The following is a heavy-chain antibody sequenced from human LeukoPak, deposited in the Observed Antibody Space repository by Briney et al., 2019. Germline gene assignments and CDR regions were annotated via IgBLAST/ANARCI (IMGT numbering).Heavy chain of an antibody. CDR2: IRSKANSYAT. CDR1: GFTFSGSA. V-gene: IGHV3-73*01. J-gene: IGHJ4*01. Sequence: GGSLRLSCAASGFTFSGSAMHWVRQASGKGLEWVGRIRSKANSYATAYAASVKGRFTISRDDSKNTAYLQMNSLELEDTALYYCTKSGHLGSYYTAYFDYWGHGTLVTVSS. CDR3: TKSGHLGSYYTAYFDY. D-gene: IGHD3-10*01.